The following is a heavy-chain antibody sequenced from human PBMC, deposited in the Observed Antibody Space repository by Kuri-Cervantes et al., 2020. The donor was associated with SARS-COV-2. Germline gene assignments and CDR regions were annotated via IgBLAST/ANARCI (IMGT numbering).Heavy chain of an antibody. CDR2: INPNSGGT. V-gene: IGHV1-2*02. D-gene: IGHD6-13*01. Sequence: ASVKVSCKASGYTFTGYYMHWVRQAPGQGLEWMGWINPNSGGTNYAQKFQGRDTMTRDTSISTAYMELSRLRSNDTAVYYCARVGPLRYSSSWEHDYWGQGTLVTVSS. CDR3: ARVGPLRYSSSWEHDY. CDR1: GYTFTGYY. J-gene: IGHJ4*02.